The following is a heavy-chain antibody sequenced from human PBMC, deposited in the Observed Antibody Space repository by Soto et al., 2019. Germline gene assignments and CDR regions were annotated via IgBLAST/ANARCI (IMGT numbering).Heavy chain of an antibody. CDR2: IIPILGIA. V-gene: IGHV1-69*02. CDR3: ASRYDSSDY. J-gene: IGHJ4*02. D-gene: IGHD3-22*01. Sequence: QVQLVQSRAEVKKPGSSVKVSCKASGGTFSSYTISWVRQAPGQGLEWMGRIIPILGIANYAQNFQGRVTITADKSTSTAYMELSSLRSEDTGVYYCASRYDSSDYWGQGTLVTVSS. CDR1: GGTFSSYT.